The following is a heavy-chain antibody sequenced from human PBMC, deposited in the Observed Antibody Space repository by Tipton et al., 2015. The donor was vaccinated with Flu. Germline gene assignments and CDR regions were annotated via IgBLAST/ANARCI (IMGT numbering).Heavy chain of an antibody. Sequence: LRLSCTVSGGSISSYYWSWIRQPPGKGLEWIGSIYHSGSTYYNPPLKSRVTISVDTSKNQFSLKLSSGTAADTAVYYCARDPTTRGSTDEHWGQGTLVTFSS. CDR2: IYHSGST. CDR1: GGSISSYY. J-gene: IGHJ4*02. CDR3: ARDPTTRGSTDEH. D-gene: IGHD1-14*01. V-gene: IGHV4-38-2*02.